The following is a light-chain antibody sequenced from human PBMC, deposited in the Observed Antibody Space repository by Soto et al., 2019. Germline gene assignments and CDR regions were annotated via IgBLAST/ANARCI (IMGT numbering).Light chain of an antibody. CDR1: QTVNSDY. CDR3: QPYDGSPRT. Sequence: ETVLTQSPGTVSLSPGERATLSCTTSQTVNSDYLAWYQQKPGQAPRLLIYGVFNRATGIPDRFSGSGSGTYSTLTISGLEPEESAVYYCQPYDGSPRTFGQGTNLEI. V-gene: IGKV3-20*01. J-gene: IGKJ2*01. CDR2: GVF.